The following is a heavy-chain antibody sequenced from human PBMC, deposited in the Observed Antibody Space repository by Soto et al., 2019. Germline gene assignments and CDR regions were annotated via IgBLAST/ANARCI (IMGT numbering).Heavy chain of an antibody. J-gene: IGHJ5*02. Sequence: EVQLVESGGGLVQPGGSLRLSCEASGFTFSSNGMNWVRQAPGKGLEWVSFISIGSSTINYADSVRGRFTISRDNAKNSLYLQMNSLRDGDTAVYYCARDWGVYDSDIRTHLPHRASWGQGTRVTVPS. V-gene: IGHV3-48*02. CDR1: GFTFSSNG. D-gene: IGHD3-22*01. CDR3: ARDWGVYDSDIRTHLPHRAS. CDR2: ISIGSSTI.